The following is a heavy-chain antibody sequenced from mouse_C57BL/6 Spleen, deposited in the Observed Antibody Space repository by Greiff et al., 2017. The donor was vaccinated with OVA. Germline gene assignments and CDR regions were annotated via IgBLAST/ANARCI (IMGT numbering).Heavy chain of an antibody. CDR1: GYTFTSYW. Sequence: QVQLQQPGAELVKPGASVKLSCKASGYTFTSYWMHWVKQRPGQGLEWIGMIHPNSGSTNYNEKFKSKATLTVDKSSSTAYMQLSSLTSEDSAVYYCARDIYGSSCYAMDYWGQGTSVTVSS. J-gene: IGHJ4*01. V-gene: IGHV1-64*01. CDR2: IHPNSGST. D-gene: IGHD1-1*01. CDR3: ARDIYGSSCYAMDY.